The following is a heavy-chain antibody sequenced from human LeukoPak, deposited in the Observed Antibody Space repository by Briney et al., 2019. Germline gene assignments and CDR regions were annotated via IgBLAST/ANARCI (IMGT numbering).Heavy chain of an antibody. CDR3: TTRLFYYSHFQH. Sequence: GGSLRLSCAASGFTFSKAWMSWVRQAPGKGLEWVGRIKSKTDGGTSDYAAPVKARFTISRDDSKNTLYLQMNSLKTEDTAVYYCTTRLFYYSHFQHWGQGTLVTVSS. V-gene: IGHV3-15*01. D-gene: IGHD3-10*01. CDR1: GFTFSKAW. J-gene: IGHJ1*01. CDR2: IKSKTDGGTS.